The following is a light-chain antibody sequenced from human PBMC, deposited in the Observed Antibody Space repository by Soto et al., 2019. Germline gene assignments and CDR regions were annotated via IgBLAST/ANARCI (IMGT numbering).Light chain of an antibody. CDR1: QSISSW. J-gene: IGKJ1*01. CDR2: QAS. Sequence: DIQMTQSPSTLSASVGDRVTITCRASQSISSWLAWYQQKPGKAPKLLIYQASSLDTGVPSRFSASGSGTEFTLTISSLQPDDFATYYCQQHNSYRWTLGQGTKVDIK. CDR3: QQHNSYRWT. V-gene: IGKV1-5*03.